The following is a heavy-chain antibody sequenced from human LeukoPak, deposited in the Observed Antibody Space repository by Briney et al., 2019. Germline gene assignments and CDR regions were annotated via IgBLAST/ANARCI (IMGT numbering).Heavy chain of an antibody. CDR3: ARDSHSSGWD. Sequence: GGSLRLSCAASGFTFSSDWMHWVRQAAGKGLVWVSRINNDGSTTAYADSVKGRFTISRDNAKNTLYLQMNSLRAEDTAVYYCARDSHSSGWDWGQGTLVTVSS. D-gene: IGHD6-19*01. CDR1: GFTFSSDW. J-gene: IGHJ4*02. V-gene: IGHV3-74*01. CDR2: INNDGSTT.